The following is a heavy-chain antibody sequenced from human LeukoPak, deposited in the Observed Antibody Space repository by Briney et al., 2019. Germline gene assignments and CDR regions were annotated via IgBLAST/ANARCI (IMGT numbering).Heavy chain of an antibody. Sequence: ASVKVSCKASGYTFTSYGISWVRQAPGQGLEWMGWISAYNGNTNYAQKLQGRVTMTTDTSTSTAYMELRSLRSDDTAVYYCAREFRDVDTAMVSTRDFDYWGQGTLVTVSS. CDR2: ISAYNGNT. V-gene: IGHV1-18*01. J-gene: IGHJ4*02. CDR1: GYTFTSYG. D-gene: IGHD5-18*01. CDR3: AREFRDVDTAMVSTRDFDY.